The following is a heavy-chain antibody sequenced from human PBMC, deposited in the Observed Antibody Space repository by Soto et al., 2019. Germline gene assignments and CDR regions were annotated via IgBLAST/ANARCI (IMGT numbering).Heavy chain of an antibody. V-gene: IGHV4-31*03. D-gene: IGHD4-17*01. Sequence: PSETLSLTCTVSGGSISSGGYYWSWIRQHPGKGLEWIGYIYYSGSTYYNPSLKSRVTISVDTSKNQSSLKLSSVTAADTAVYYCAREATVTRSFGYWGQGTLVTVPQ. CDR1: GGSISSGGYY. CDR2: IYYSGST. J-gene: IGHJ4*02. CDR3: AREATVTRSFGY.